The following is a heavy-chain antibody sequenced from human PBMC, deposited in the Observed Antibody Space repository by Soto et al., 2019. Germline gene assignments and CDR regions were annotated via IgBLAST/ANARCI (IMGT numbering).Heavy chain of an antibody. CDR1: GFTFSSYC. V-gene: IGHV3-7*01. Sequence: PGGSLRLSCAASGFTFSSYCMGWLRQAPGKGLEWVATIKKDESNKCYVDSVKGRFTISRDNAKNTLYLEMNSLRAEDTAVYYCARDRGWFGEVPFDYWGQGTLVTVSS. J-gene: IGHJ4*02. CDR3: ARDRGWFGEVPFDY. CDR2: IKKDESNK. D-gene: IGHD3-10*01.